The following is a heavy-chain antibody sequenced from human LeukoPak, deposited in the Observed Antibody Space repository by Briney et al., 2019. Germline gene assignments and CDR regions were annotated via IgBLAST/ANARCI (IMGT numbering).Heavy chain of an antibody. CDR1: GYTFTSYG. CDR3: ARDWGGCSGGSCPDYFDY. Sequence: ASVTVSCKASGYTFTSYGISWVRQAPGQGLEWMGWISAYNGNTNYAQKLQGRVTMTTDTSTSTAYMELRSLRSDDTAVYYCARDWGGCSGGSCPDYFDYWGQGTLVTVSS. J-gene: IGHJ4*02. D-gene: IGHD2-15*01. CDR2: ISAYNGNT. V-gene: IGHV1-18*01.